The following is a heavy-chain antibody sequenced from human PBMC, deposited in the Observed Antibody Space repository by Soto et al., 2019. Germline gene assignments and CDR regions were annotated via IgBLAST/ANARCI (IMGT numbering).Heavy chain of an antibody. J-gene: IGHJ5*02. CDR3: ARGRNSGSYYAGPNWFDP. V-gene: IGHV4-59*01. D-gene: IGHD3-10*01. CDR1: GGSISSYY. CDR2: IYYSGST. Sequence: SETLSLTCTVSGGSISSYYWSWIRQPPGKGLEWIGYIYYSGSTNYNPSLKSRVTISVDTSKNQFSLKLSSVTAADTAVYYCARGRNSGSYYAGPNWFDPWGQGTLVTVSS.